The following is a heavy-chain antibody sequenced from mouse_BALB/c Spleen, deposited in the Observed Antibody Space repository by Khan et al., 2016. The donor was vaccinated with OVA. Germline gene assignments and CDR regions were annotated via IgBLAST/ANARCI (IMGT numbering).Heavy chain of an antibody. CDR1: GYSFTDYN. V-gene: IGHV1S135*01. CDR2: IDPYTGGT. CDR3: ALIYHYGSGFDY. J-gene: IGHJ2*01. Sequence: VQLKQSGPELVKPGASVKVSCKASGYSFTDYNMFWVKQSLGKTLEWIGYIDPYTGGTNYNQKFMGRATLTVDKSSSTAFMHLNSLTSGDSAVYYCALIYHYGSGFDYWGHGTTLTVSS. D-gene: IGHD1-1*01.